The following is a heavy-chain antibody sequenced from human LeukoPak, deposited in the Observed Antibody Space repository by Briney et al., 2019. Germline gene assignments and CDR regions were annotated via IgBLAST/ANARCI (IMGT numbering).Heavy chain of an antibody. J-gene: IGHJ4*02. CDR3: ARGGTTVTTSSDF. D-gene: IGHD4-17*01. CDR1: GFTFNKFA. Sequence: GGSLRVSCEASGFTFNKFAMSWVRQAPGKGLEWVAIISYDGSNKYYADSVKGRFTISRDNSKNTLFLQMNSLRAEDTAVYYCARGGTTVTTSSDFWGQGTLVTVSS. V-gene: IGHV3-30-3*01. CDR2: ISYDGSNK.